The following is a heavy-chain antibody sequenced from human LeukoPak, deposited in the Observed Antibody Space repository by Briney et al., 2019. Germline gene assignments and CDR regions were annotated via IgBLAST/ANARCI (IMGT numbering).Heavy chain of an antibody. CDR1: GFTFSSYS. D-gene: IGHD2-2*03. CDR3: ARDGYCSSTSCDFYYYMDV. V-gene: IGHV3-48*04. CDR2: ISSSSRTI. Sequence: GGSLRLSCAASGFTFSSYSMTWVRQAPGKGLEWVSYISSSSRTIYYAESVKGRFTISRDNAKNSLYLQMNSLRAEDTAVYYCARDGYCSSTSCDFYYYMDVWGKGTTVTVSS. J-gene: IGHJ6*03.